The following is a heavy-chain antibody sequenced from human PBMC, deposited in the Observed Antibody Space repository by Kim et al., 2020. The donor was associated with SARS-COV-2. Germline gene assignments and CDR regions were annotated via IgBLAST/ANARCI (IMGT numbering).Heavy chain of an antibody. CDR1: GGSFSGYY. J-gene: IGHJ4*02. Sequence: SETLSLTCAVYGGSFSGYYWSWIRQPPGKGLEWIGEINHSGSTNYNPSLKSRVTISVDTSKNPFSLKLSSVTAADTAVYYCARVSDYDILTGRRGPTNFDYWGQGTLVTVSS. V-gene: IGHV4-34*01. CDR3: ARVSDYDILTGRRGPTNFDY. CDR2: INHSGST. D-gene: IGHD3-9*01.